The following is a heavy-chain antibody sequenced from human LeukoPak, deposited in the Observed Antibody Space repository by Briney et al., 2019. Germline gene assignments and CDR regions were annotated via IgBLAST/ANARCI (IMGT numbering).Heavy chain of an antibody. CDR1: GFTFTSHA. Sequence: GGSLRLSCATSGFTFTSHAMTWVRQAPGKGLEWVSGISGTTGRTFYGDSVKGRFIISRDNSKNTLYLQMNSLRAEDTALYYCVKTFSSTWSDWYFDLWGRGTLVTVSS. CDR3: VKTFSSTWSDWYFDL. J-gene: IGHJ2*01. V-gene: IGHV3-23*01. CDR2: ISGTTGRT. D-gene: IGHD6-13*01.